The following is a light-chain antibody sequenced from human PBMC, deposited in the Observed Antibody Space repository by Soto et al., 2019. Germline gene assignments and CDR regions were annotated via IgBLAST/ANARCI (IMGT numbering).Light chain of an antibody. V-gene: IGKV3-20*01. CDR2: SVS. CDR1: QSVTTDF. CDR3: QQYGGSHYT. J-gene: IGKJ2*01. Sequence: ETVLTQSPGTLSLSPGESATLSCRARQSVTTDFFAWYQQKPGQPPRLLIYSVSTRATGVPDRFTGGGSGTDFTLTISRLEPEDFAVYYCQQYGGSHYTFGQGTKLEIK.